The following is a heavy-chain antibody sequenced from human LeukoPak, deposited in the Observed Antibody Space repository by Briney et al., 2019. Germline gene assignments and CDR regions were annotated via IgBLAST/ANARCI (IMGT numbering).Heavy chain of an antibody. D-gene: IGHD6-13*01. CDR2: IYYSGTT. J-gene: IGHJ4*02. Sequence: SETLSLTCTVSGGSISSYYWSWIRQPPGKGREGIGYIYYSGTTNYNPSLKSRVTISVDTSKNQFSLKLSSVTAADTAVYYCARGVYIAAAQYAYWGQGTLVTVSS. CDR3: ARGVYIAAAQYAY. V-gene: IGHV4-59*01. CDR1: GGSISSYY.